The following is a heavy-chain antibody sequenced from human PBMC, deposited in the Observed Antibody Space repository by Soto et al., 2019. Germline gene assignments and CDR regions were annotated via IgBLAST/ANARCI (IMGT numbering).Heavy chain of an antibody. CDR1: GFSLDTWGVG. J-gene: IGHJ4*02. CDR3: ARALGSWGSYYFDH. V-gene: IGHV2-5*02. Sequence: QITLKESGPTLVRPTQTLTLTCTVSGFSLDTWGVGVGWIRQSPGKAPQCLALIYWDDDKRYSPSLKNRLTITKDTSKSQGVLTLTNMDPVDTVTYYCARALGSWGSYYFDHWGQGTLVTVSS. CDR2: IYWDDDK. D-gene: IGHD3-16*01.